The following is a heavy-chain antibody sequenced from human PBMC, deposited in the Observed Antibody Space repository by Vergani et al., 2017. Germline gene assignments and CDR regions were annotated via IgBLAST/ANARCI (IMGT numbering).Heavy chain of an antibody. CDR1: GFTFSNAW. V-gene: IGHV3-15*01. CDR2: MKSKTDGGTT. Sequence: EMQMVESGGGLVKPGGSLRLSCAASGFTFSNAWMSWVRQAPGKGLEWVGRMKSKTDGGTTDYAAPVNGRFTISRDDSKNTLYLQMNSLRAEDTAVYYCAKSPFYSGAVWYFDYWGQGTLVTVSS. J-gene: IGHJ4*02. D-gene: IGHD1-26*01. CDR3: AKSPFYSGAVWYFDY.